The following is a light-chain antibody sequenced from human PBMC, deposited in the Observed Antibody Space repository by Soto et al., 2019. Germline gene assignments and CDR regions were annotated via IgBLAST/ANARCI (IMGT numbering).Light chain of an antibody. CDR2: GAS. CDR3: QQYGSSPLT. Sequence: EIVLTQSPGTLSLSPGERATLSCRASQSVSNRYVAWYQQKPGQAPRLLIYGASSRATGIPDRFGGSGSGTDFTLTISRLEPEDFAVYYCQQYGSSPLTFGGGTDVEIK. V-gene: IGKV3-20*01. CDR1: QSVSNRY. J-gene: IGKJ4*01.